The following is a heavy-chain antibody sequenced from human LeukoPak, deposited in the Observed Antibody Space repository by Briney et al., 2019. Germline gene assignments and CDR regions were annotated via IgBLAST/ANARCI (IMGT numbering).Heavy chain of an antibody. V-gene: IGHV1-69*05. CDR1: GGTFSSYA. CDR2: IIPIFGTA. J-gene: IGHJ3*02. Sequence: ASVKVSCKASGGTFSSYAISWVRQAPGQGLEWMGGIIPIFGTANYAQKLQGRVTMTTDTSTSTAYMELRSLRSDDTAVYYCARTPAFHPGDIWGQGTMVTVSS. D-gene: IGHD2-15*01. CDR3: ARTPAFHPGDI.